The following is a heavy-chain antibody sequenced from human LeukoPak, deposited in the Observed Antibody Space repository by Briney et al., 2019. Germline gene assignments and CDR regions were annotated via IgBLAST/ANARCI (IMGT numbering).Heavy chain of an antibody. CDR2: ISSSSSTI. Sequence: GGSLRLSCAASGFTFSSYSMNWVRQAPGKGLEWVSYISSSSSTIYYADSVKGRFTISRDNAKNSLYLQMNSLRAEDTAVYYCARDGYYYGSGSYLWDYWGQGTLVTVSS. CDR3: ARDGYYYGSGSYLWDY. D-gene: IGHD3-10*01. J-gene: IGHJ4*02. V-gene: IGHV3-48*04. CDR1: GFTFSSYS.